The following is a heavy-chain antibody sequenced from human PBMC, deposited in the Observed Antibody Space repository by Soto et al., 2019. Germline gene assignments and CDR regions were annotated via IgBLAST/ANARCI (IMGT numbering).Heavy chain of an antibody. CDR2: ISYDGGLQ. D-gene: IGHD5-18*01. J-gene: IGHJ4*02. CDR3: VSDRGYGHASVPYS. Sequence: HLVESGGGVVQPGRSLRLSCAASGFTFISYGMHWVRQAPGTRLEWVAVISYDGGLQHYADSVKGRFTISRDNSKNMVLLQMNSLRAEDTAVYYCVSDRGYGHASVPYSWGQGTLVSVSS. V-gene: IGHV3-30*03. CDR1: GFTFISYG.